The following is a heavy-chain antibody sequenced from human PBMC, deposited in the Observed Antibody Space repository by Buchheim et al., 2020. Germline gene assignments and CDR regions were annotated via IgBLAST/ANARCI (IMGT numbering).Heavy chain of an antibody. J-gene: IGHJ4*02. D-gene: IGHD3-22*01. CDR2: IYHSGST. CDR1: GYSISSGYY. CDR3: ARGLHYYDSSGYYSFDY. Sequence: QVQLQESGPGLVKPSETLSLTCTVSGYSISSGYYWGWIRQPPGKGLEWIGSIYHSGSTYYNPSLKSRVPISVDTSKNQFSLKLSSVTAADTAVYYCARGLHYYDSSGYYSFDYWGQGTL. V-gene: IGHV4-38-2*02.